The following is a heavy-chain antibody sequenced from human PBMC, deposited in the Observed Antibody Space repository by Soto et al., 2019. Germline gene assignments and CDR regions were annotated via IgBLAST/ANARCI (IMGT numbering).Heavy chain of an antibody. CDR2: INPNSGGT. J-gene: IGHJ6*02. V-gene: IGHV1-2*02. CDR1: GYTFTGYY. Sequence: GPSVKVSCKASGYTFTGYYMHWVRQAPGQGLEWMGWINPNSGGTNYAQKFQGRVTMTRDTSISTAYMELSRLRSDDTAVYYCARDMRRLAYYYYGMDVWGQGTTVTVSS. D-gene: IGHD6-19*01. CDR3: ARDMRRLAYYYYGMDV.